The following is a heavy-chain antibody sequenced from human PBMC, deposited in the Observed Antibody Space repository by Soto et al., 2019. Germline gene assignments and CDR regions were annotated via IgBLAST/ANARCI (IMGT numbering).Heavy chain of an antibody. V-gene: IGHV3-21*01. Sequence: EVQLVESGGGLVQPGGSLRLSCAASGFTFSTYTMNWVRQAPGKGLEWISSISSGSSYIYYAGSVKGRFTISRDNAKNSLFLQRNSLRADDTAVYYCARDILSGGAYPDSWGQGTKVTVSS. CDR2: ISSGSSYI. D-gene: IGHD3-10*01. CDR3: ARDILSGGAYPDS. J-gene: IGHJ5*01. CDR1: GFTFSTYT.